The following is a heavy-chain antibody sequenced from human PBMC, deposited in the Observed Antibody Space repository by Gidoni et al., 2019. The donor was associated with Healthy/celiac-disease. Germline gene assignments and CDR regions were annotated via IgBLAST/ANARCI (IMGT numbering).Heavy chain of an antibody. Sequence: QVQLQQWGAGLLMPSETPSLTCAVYGGSFSGYYWSWIRQPPGKGLEWIGEINHSGSTNYNPSLKSRVTISVDASKNQFSLKLSSVTAADTAVYYCARGRLPGGNFDYWGQGTLVTVSS. CDR1: GGSFSGYY. D-gene: IGHD5-18*01. CDR3: ARGRLPGGNFDY. J-gene: IGHJ4*02. V-gene: IGHV4-34*01. CDR2: INHSGST.